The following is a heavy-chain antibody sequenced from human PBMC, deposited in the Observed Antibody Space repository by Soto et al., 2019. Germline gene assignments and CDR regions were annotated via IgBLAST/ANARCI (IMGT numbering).Heavy chain of an antibody. CDR2: INYCGIT. Sequence: SETLSLTCPVSGGSISSSSYNWGWIRQAPGKGLEWRVCINYCGITYYSPSRKSRVTISVDTSKNQFSLKLSSVTAADTAVYYCARAEGYSYGAYYYYYVMDVWGQGTTVT. CDR1: GGSISSSSYN. V-gene: IGHV4-39*01. D-gene: IGHD5-18*01. CDR3: ARAEGYSYGAYYYYYVMDV. J-gene: IGHJ6*02.